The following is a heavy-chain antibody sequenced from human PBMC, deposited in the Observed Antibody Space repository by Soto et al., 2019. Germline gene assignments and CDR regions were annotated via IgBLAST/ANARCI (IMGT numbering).Heavy chain of an antibody. D-gene: IGHD1-7*01. V-gene: IGHV3-23*01. CDR3: TKANYGYFDY. CDR2: ISGSGGST. Sequence: EVQLLESGGGLVQPGGSLRLSCAASGFTFSSYDMSWVRHAPGKGLEWVSAISGSGGSTYYADSVKGRFTISKDNSKNTLYLKMNILRAEDTPVYYCTKANYGYFDYWGKGTLVTVSS. CDR1: GFTFSSYD. J-gene: IGHJ4*02.